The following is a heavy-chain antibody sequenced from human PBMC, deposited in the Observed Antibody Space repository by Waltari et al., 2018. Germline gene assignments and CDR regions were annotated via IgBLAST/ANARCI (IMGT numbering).Heavy chain of an antibody. Sequence: QVQLRESGPGLVRSSETLSLPCPVSGHSVNNAFYWAWIRQSPGGGLEWIASIYHTGSSHYNSSLKSRVSISTDMSTKQFFLTLTHLTAADTAVYYCAEEGNTTAGLFDSWGQGTLVTVSS. CDR3: AEEGNTTAGLFDS. CDR2: IYHTGSS. J-gene: IGHJ4*02. D-gene: IGHD6-25*01. CDR1: GHSVNNAFY. V-gene: IGHV4-38-2*01.